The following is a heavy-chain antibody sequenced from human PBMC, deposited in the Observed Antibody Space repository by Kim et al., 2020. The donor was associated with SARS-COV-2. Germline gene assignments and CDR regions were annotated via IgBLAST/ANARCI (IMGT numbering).Heavy chain of an antibody. J-gene: IGHJ6*02. D-gene: IGHD3-22*01. Sequence: SETLSLTCAVYGGSSSGYYWSWIRQPPGKGLEWIGEINHSGSTNYNPSLKSRVTISVDTSKNQFSLKLSSVTAADTAVYYCARGSEGITMIVVVKPYYYYGMDVWGQGTTVTVSS. CDR3: ARGSEGITMIVVVKPYYYYGMDV. V-gene: IGHV4-34*01. CDR2: INHSGST. CDR1: GGSSSGYY.